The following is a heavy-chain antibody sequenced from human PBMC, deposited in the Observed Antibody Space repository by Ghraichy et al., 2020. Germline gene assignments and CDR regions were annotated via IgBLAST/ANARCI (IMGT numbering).Heavy chain of an antibody. CDR2: INSGGTNI. D-gene: IGHD2-15*01. J-gene: IGHJ4*02. CDR3: AREYCRGGRCFFGTGGSHLDS. Sequence: GGSLRLSCAPCGFTHCHSWMHWVRQSPGKGLVWVSRINSGGTNIVYADSVKGRFTISRDNAKNTLYLQLNSLRAEDTAVYYCAREYCRGGRCFFGTGGSHLDSWGQGTLV. V-gene: IGHV3-74*01. CDR1: GFTHCHSW.